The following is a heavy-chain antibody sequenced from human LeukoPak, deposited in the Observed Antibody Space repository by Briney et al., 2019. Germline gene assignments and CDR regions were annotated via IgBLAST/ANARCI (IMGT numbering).Heavy chain of an antibody. CDR3: ARERIVGATPPYYYYGMDV. V-gene: IGHV1-2*02. CDR1: GYTFTGYY. Sequence: ASVKVSCKPPGYTFTGYYIHWVRQAPGQGFEWMGWINPYSGGTNYAQKFRGRVTLTRDTSISTAYMELSRLRSDDTAVYYCARERIVGATPPYYYYGMDVWGQGTTVTVSS. CDR2: INPYSGGT. D-gene: IGHD1-26*01. J-gene: IGHJ6*02.